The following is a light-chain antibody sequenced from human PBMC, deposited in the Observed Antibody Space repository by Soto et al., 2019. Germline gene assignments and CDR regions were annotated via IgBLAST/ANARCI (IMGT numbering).Light chain of an antibody. CDR2: DSN. J-gene: IGLJ2*01. CDR3: ATWDSDVSYVV. Sequence: QSVLTQPPSVSAAPGQRVSISCSGSGSNIGSNSVCWYQQLPGAAPKLLIFDSNKRPSGSPDRFSGSKSGTSATLGISGLQTGDEVDYFCATWDSDVSYVVFGGGTKLTVL. CDR1: GSNIGSNS. V-gene: IGLV1-51*01.